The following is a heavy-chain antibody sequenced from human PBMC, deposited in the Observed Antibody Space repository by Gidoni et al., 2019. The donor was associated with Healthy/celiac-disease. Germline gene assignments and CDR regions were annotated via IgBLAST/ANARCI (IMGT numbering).Heavy chain of an antibody. CDR3: ARDRNDFWSGFRYGMDV. V-gene: IGHV3-33*01. Sequence: QVQLVESGGGVVQPGRSLRLSCAASGFTFSSYGMHWVRQAPGKGLEWVAVIWYDGSNKYYADSVKGRFTISRDNSKNTLYLQMNSLRAEDTAVYYCARDRNDFWSGFRYGMDVWGQGTTVTVSS. D-gene: IGHD3-3*01. CDR2: IWYDGSNK. J-gene: IGHJ6*02. CDR1: GFTFSSYG.